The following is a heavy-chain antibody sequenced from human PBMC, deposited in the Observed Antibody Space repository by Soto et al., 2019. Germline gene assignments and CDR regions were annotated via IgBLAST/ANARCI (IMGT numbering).Heavy chain of an antibody. J-gene: IGHJ4*02. Sequence: ASVKVSCKASGYTFTGYYMHWVRQAPGQGLEWMGWINPNSGGTNYAQKFQGRVTMTRDTSISTAYMELSRLRSDDTAVYYCARDPIAVAGTNYWGQGTLVTVSS. CDR2: INPNSGGT. V-gene: IGHV1-2*02. CDR1: GYTFTGYY. D-gene: IGHD6-19*01. CDR3: ARDPIAVAGTNY.